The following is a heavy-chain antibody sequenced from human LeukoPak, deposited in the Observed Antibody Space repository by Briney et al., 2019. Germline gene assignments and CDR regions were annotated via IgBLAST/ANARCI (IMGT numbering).Heavy chain of an antibody. V-gene: IGHV1-69*04. Sequence: SVKVSCKASGGTFSSYAISWVRQAPGQGLEWMGRIIPILGIANYAQKFQGRVTITADKSTSTAYMELSSLRSEDTAVYYCASERRDYYGSGSYYLPNWGQGTLVTVSS. D-gene: IGHD3-10*01. CDR1: GGTFSSYA. J-gene: IGHJ4*02. CDR3: ASERRDYYGSGSYYLPN. CDR2: IIPILGIA.